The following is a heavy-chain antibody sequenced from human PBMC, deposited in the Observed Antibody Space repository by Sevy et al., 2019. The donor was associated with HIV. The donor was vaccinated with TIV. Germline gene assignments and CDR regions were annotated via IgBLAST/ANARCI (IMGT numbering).Heavy chain of an antibody. CDR3: ARGSGIVVVPAAIPMDV. V-gene: IGHV1-3*01. CDR2: INAGNGNT. J-gene: IGHJ6*03. Sequence: ASVKVSCKASGYTFTRYAMHWVRQAPGQRLEWMGWINAGNGNTKYSQMFQGRVTITRDTSASTAYMELSSLRSEDTAVYYCARGSGIVVVPAAIPMDVWGKGSTVTVSS. D-gene: IGHD2-2*01. CDR1: GYTFTRYA.